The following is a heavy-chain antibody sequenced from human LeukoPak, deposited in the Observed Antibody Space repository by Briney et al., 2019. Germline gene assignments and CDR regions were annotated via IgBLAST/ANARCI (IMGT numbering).Heavy chain of an antibody. V-gene: IGHV4-30-2*01. D-gene: IGHD6-13*01. CDR2: IYHSGST. CDR3: ARGPFIAAADNYYYYMDV. CDR1: GGSISSGGYY. Sequence: SETLSLTCTVSGGSISSGGYYWSWIRQPPGKGLEWIGYIYHSGSTYYNPSLKSRVTISVDRSKNQFSLKLSSVTAADTAVYYCARGPFIAAADNYYYYMDVWGKGTTVTVSS. J-gene: IGHJ6*03.